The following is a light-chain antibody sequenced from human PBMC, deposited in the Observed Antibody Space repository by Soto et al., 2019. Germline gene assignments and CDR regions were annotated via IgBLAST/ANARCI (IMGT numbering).Light chain of an antibody. V-gene: IGKV1-33*01. CDR3: QQYDNVPIT. J-gene: IGKJ5*01. CDR1: QDISNS. CDR2: GAS. Sequence: DIEMTQSPSSLSASVGDRVTITCQASQDISNSLKWYQQKPGKAPKPLIYGASNLETGVPSRFSGSGSGTDFTFTISSLQPEDIATYYCQQYDNVPITFGQGTRLESK.